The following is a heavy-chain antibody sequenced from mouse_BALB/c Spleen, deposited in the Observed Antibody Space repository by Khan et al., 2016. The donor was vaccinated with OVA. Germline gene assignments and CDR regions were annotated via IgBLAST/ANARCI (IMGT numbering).Heavy chain of an antibody. D-gene: IGHD2-3*01. J-gene: IGHJ4*01. V-gene: IGHV2-9*02. CDR1: GFSLTSYG. CDR3: ARFYDPYYAMDY. Sequence: QVQLKQSGPGLVAPSQSLSITCTVSGFSLTSYGVNWVRQPPGKGLEWLGVIWAGGSTNYNSALLSRLSISKDNSKSQVFLKMNRRQTDDTAMYYCARFYDPYYAMDYWGQGTSVTVSS. CDR2: IWAGGST.